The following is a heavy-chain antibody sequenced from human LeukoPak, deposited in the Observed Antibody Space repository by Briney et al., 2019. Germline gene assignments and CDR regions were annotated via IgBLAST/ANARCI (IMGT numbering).Heavy chain of an antibody. V-gene: IGHV3-33*01. D-gene: IGHD6-13*01. CDR2: IWYDGSNK. CDR3: ARNLEQLDY. J-gene: IGHJ4*02. Sequence: HPGRSLRLSCAASGLTLSSDGMHWVRQAPGKGLEWVAGIWYDGSNKYYADSVKGRFTISRDNSTSTLYLQMNSLRAEDTAVYYCARNLEQLDYWGREPWSPSPQ. CDR1: GLTLSSDG.